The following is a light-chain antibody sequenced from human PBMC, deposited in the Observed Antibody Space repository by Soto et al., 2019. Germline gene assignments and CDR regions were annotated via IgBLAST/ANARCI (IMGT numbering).Light chain of an antibody. CDR1: QSVSNAF. V-gene: IGKV3-20*01. Sequence: PGEIATLSCRASQSVSNAFFSWYQQKPGQAPRLLIYGVSSRATGIPDRFSGSGSGTDFTLTISRLEPEDFVVYFCQQYSSLPHTFGQGTKLEVK. CDR2: GVS. CDR3: QQYSSLPHT. J-gene: IGKJ2*01.